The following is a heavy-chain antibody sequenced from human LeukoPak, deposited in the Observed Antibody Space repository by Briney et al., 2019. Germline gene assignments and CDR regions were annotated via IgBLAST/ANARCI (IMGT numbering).Heavy chain of an antibody. V-gene: IGHV1-18*01. CDR3: ASSLWFGELGYYYYYMDV. CDR2: ISAYNGNT. Sequence: ASVKVSCKASGYTFTSYGISWVRQAPGQGLEWMGWISAYNGNTNYAQKLQGRVTMTTDTSTSTAYMELRSLRSEDTAVYYCASSLWFGELGYYYYYMDVWGKGTTVTISS. CDR1: GYTFTSYG. D-gene: IGHD3-10*01. J-gene: IGHJ6*03.